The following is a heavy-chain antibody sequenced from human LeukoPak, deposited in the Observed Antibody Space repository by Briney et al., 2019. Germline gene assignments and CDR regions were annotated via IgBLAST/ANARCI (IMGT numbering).Heavy chain of an antibody. D-gene: IGHD1-26*01. CDR2: INPSGGST. CDR1: GYTFTSYY. CDR3: ARENSGSVHRQGGAFDI. V-gene: IGHV1-46*01. Sequence: ASVKVSCKASGYTFTSYYMHWVRQAPGQGLEWMGIINPSGGSTSYAQKFQGRVTMTRDTSTSTVYMELSSLRSEDTAVYYCARENSGSVHRQGGAFDIWAQGTMVTVSS. J-gene: IGHJ3*02.